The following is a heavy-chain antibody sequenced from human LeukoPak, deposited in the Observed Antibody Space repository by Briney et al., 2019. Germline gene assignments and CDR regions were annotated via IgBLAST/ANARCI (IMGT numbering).Heavy chain of an antibody. CDR2: MNPNNGKT. CDR3: VRDGEGVAISVNFWFDP. J-gene: IGHJ5*02. V-gene: IGHV1-8*02. CDR1: GGTFSSYA. D-gene: IGHD3-10*01. Sequence: ASVKVSCKASGGTFSSYAINWVRQASGQGLEWMGWMNPNNGKTGYAQKFQGRVTMTRDTSISTAYMELRDLRSEDTAIYYCVRDGEGVAISVNFWFDPWGQGTLVTVSS.